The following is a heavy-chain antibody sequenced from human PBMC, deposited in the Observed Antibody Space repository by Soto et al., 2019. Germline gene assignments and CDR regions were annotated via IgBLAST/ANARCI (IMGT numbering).Heavy chain of an antibody. J-gene: IGHJ4*02. Sequence: EVPLLESGGGLVQSGGSLRISCAVSGFTYNNYVMSWDRQAPGKGLEWVSGISGSGGRTNYADSVKGRFTISGDTSKNTLYLQMNSLRVEDTAVYYCAKGWGDFWGQGTQVTVSS. CDR3: AKGWGDF. D-gene: IGHD3-16*01. V-gene: IGHV3-23*01. CDR2: ISGSGGRT. CDR1: GFTYNNYV.